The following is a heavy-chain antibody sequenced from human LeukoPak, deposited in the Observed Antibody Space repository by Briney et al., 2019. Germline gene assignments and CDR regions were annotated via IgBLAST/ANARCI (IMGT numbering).Heavy chain of an antibody. J-gene: IGHJ4*02. V-gene: IGHV4-4*07. CDR2: IYTSGST. Sequence: PSETLSLTCTVSGGSISSYYWSWIRQPAGKGLGWIGRIYTSGSTNYNPSLKSRVTMSVDTSKNQFSLKLSSVTAADTAVYYCAREYYYDSSGYYFYPPYYFDYWGQGTLVTVSS. CDR3: AREYYYDSSGYYFYPPYYFDY. CDR1: GGSISSYY. D-gene: IGHD3-22*01.